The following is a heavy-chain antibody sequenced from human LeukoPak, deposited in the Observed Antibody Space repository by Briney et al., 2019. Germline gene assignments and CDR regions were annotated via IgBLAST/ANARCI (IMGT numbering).Heavy chain of an antibody. Sequence: ASVKVSCKGSGYTFTGYYMHWVRQAPGQGLEWMGWINPNSGGTNYAQKFQGRVTMTRDTSISTAYMELSRLRSDDTAVYYCTSASDSSGYYLDYWGQGTLVTVSS. D-gene: IGHD3-22*01. J-gene: IGHJ4*02. CDR3: TSASDSSGYYLDY. CDR1: GYTFTGYY. CDR2: INPNSGGT. V-gene: IGHV1-2*02.